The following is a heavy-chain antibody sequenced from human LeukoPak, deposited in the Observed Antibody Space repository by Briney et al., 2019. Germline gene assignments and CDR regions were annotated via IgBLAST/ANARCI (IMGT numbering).Heavy chain of an antibody. D-gene: IGHD2-2*01. CDR3: ARVTGYCSSTSRYVAGDAFDI. J-gene: IGHJ3*02. CDR2: IYPGDSDT. V-gene: IGHV5-51*01. CDR1: GHSFTSYW. Sequence: GESLKISCKGSGHSFTSYWIGWVRQMPGKGLEWMGIIYPGDSDTRYSPSFQGQVTISADKSISTAYLQWSSLKASDTAMYYCARVTGYCSSTSRYVAGDAFDIWGQGTMVTVSS.